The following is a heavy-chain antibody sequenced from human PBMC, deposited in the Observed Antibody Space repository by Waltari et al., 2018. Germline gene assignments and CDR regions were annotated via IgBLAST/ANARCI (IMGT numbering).Heavy chain of an antibody. V-gene: IGHV4-4*02. CDR1: GDSISGNYW. D-gene: IGHD2-2*01. CDR2: VHHSGKT. J-gene: IGHJ4*02. Sequence: QVQLQESGQGLVKPSGTLSLTCAVPGDSISGNYWWGWARQSPEKGLEWFGQVHHSGKTHYNPSLQSRVAISLDKPKNHFSLNLNSVTAADTAIYYCAGDRAIGLFFDYWGRGTLVTVSS. CDR3: AGDRAIGLFFDY.